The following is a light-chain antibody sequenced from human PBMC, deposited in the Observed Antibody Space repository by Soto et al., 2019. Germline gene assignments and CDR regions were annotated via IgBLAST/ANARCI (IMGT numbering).Light chain of an antibody. J-gene: IGLJ1*01. CDR3: SSYAGSSNV. CDR2: EVN. Sequence: QSVLTQPASVSGSPGQSVTISCTGTSNDIGAYDYVSWYQQHPGKAPKLMIYEVNKRPSGVPDRFSGSKSGNTASLTVSGLQAEDEADYYCSSYAGSSNVFGTGTKLTVL. V-gene: IGLV2-8*01. CDR1: SNDIGAYDY.